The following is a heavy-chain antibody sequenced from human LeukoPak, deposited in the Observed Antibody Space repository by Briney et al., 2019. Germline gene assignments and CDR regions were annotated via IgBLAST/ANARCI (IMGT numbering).Heavy chain of an antibody. Sequence: ASVKVSCKTLGYTFITSSIYWVRQAPGQRLEWLGWVTVASGNTRYSENLQGRVTLTRDTSANTAYMELSSLRSEDTAVYYCARGVAAAGYVDYWGQGTLVTVSS. J-gene: IGHJ4*02. D-gene: IGHD6-13*01. CDR2: VTVASGNT. CDR1: GYTFITSS. V-gene: IGHV1-3*01. CDR3: ARGVAAAGYVDY.